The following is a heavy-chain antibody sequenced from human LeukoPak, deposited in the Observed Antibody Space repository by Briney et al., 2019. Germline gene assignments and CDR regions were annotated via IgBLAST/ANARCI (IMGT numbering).Heavy chain of an antibody. D-gene: IGHD5-24*01. V-gene: IGHV1-69*04. CDR3: ARDVVEMATFDY. CDR2: IIPILNIV. Sequence: GASVKVSCKASGDTFSSYGISWVRQAPGQGLEWMGRIIPILNIVDYAQKFQGRVTITADKSTSTAYMELTSLRYEDTAVYYCARDVVEMATFDYCGQGSLVTVSS. J-gene: IGHJ4*02. CDR1: GDTFSSYG.